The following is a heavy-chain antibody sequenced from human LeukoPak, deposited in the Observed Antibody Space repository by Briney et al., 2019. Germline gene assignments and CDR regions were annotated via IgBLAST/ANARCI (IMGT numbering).Heavy chain of an antibody. CDR3: ARDPYCGGDCYPDAFDI. V-gene: IGHV3-21*01. Sequence: VRSLRLSCAASGFTFSSYSMNWVRQAPGKGLEWVSSISSSSSYIYYADSVKGRFTISRDNAKNSLYLQMNSLRAEDTAVYYCARDPYCGGDCYPDAFDIWGQGTMVTVSS. CDR2: ISSSSSYI. D-gene: IGHD2-21*02. CDR1: GFTFSSYS. J-gene: IGHJ3*02.